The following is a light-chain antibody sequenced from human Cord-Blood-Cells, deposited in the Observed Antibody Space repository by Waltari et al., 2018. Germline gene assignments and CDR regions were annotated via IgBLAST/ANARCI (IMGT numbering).Light chain of an antibody. J-gene: IGKJ2*01. V-gene: IGKV4-1*01. CDR3: QQYYSTPYT. CDR1: QSVLYSSNNKNY. Sequence: DIVMTQFPTSLAVPLGERAPINSKSSQSVLYSSNNKNYLAWYQQKPGQPPKLLIYWASTRESGVPDRFSGSGSGTDFTLTISSLQAEDVAVYYCQQYYSTPYTFGQGTKLEIK. CDR2: WAS.